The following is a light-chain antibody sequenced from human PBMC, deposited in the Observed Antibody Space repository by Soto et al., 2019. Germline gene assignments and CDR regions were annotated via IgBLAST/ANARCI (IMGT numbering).Light chain of an antibody. CDR2: DVT. CDR3: SSYTSSSTYV. CDR1: SSDVGAYNN. V-gene: IGLV2-14*03. J-gene: IGLJ1*01. Sequence: QSVLTQPASVSGSPGQSITISCTGTSSDVGAYNNVSWYQQHPGKAPKVIIYDVTNRPSGVSNNFSGSKSGNTASLTISGLQAEDEADYYCSSYTSSSTYVFGTGTK.